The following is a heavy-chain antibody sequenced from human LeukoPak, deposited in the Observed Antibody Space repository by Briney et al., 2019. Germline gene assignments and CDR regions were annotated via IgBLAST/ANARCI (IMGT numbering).Heavy chain of an antibody. CDR2: IITIFGTA. CDR1: GDTFSSYA. D-gene: IGHD3-10*01. J-gene: IGHJ6*04. Sequence: SVKLSCTASGDTFSSYAISRGRQAPGQGLEWVGGIITIFGTAKYAQKFQGRVTITADESTSTAYMELSILRSEDTAVYYRARGRGIVRGAGRTHYYYGMDGWGKGTTVTPSS. CDR3: ARGRGIVRGAGRTHYYYGMDG. V-gene: IGHV1-69*01.